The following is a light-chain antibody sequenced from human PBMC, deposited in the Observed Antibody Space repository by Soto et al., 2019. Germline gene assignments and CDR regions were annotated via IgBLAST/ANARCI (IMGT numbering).Light chain of an antibody. CDR1: QSISSW. J-gene: IGKJ2*01. CDR3: QQYNSYPYT. V-gene: IGKV1-5*03. Sequence: DIQRTQSPSTLSASVGDRVTITCRASQSISSWLAWYQHKPGKAPKLLIYKASSLESWVPSRFSGSGSGTEFTLTISSLQPDDFATYYCQQYNSYPYTFGQGTKLEIK. CDR2: KAS.